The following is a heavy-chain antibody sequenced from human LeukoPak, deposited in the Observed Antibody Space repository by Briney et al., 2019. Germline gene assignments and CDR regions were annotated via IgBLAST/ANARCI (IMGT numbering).Heavy chain of an antibody. CDR2: ISAYNRNT. J-gene: IGHJ4*02. CDR3: ATDSSIAVAGSFDY. V-gene: IGHV1-18*01. D-gene: IGHD6-19*01. CDR1: GYTFTTYG. Sequence: ASVKVSCKASGYTFTTYGISWVRQAPGQGHEWMGWISAYNRNTNYAQTLQGRVTMTTDTSTSTAYLELRSLRSDDTAVYYCATDSSIAVAGSFDYWGQGTLVTVSS.